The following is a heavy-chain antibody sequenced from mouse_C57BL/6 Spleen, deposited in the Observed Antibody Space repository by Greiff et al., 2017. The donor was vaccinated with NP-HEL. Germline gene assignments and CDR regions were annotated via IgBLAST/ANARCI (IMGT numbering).Heavy chain of an antibody. Sequence: QVQLKESGPGLVQPSQSLSITCTVSGFSLTSYGVHWVRQSPGKGLEWLGVIWSGGSTDYNAAFISRLSISKYNSKSQVSFKMNSLQADDTSIYYCARNSRGSGAMDYWGQGTSVTVSS. CDR1: GFSLTSYG. J-gene: IGHJ4*01. CDR2: IWSGGST. D-gene: IGHD1-1*01. V-gene: IGHV2-2*01. CDR3: ARNSRGSGAMDY.